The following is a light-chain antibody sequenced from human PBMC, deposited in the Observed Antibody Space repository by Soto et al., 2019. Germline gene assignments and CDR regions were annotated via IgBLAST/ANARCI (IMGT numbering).Light chain of an antibody. CDR1: SSNIGSNT. CDR3: AAWDDSLNGVV. Sequence: QSVLTQPPSASGTPGQRVTISCSGSSSNIGSNTVNWYQQLPGTAPKLLLYSNNQRPSGVPDRFSGSNSGTSASLAISGLKAEDEADYYCAAWDDSLNGVVFGGGTKLTVL. J-gene: IGLJ2*01. CDR2: SNN. V-gene: IGLV1-44*01.